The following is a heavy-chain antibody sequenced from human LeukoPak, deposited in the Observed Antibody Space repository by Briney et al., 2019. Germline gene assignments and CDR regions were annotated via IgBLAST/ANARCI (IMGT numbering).Heavy chain of an antibody. Sequence: SETLSLTCAVYGESFSGYYWSWIRQPPGKGLEWIGEINHSGSTNYNPSLKSRVTISVDTSKNQFSLKLSSVTAADTAVYYCARVRVVAAAFDYWGQGTLVTVSS. J-gene: IGHJ4*02. CDR2: INHSGST. CDR1: GESFSGYY. V-gene: IGHV4-34*01. D-gene: IGHD6-13*01. CDR3: ARVRVVAAAFDY.